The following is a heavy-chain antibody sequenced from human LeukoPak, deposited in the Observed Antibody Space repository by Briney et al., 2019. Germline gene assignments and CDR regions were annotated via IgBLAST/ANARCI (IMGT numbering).Heavy chain of an antibody. D-gene: IGHD4-23*01. Sequence: PGRSLRLSCAASGFTFSSYGMHWVRQAPGKGLEWVAVISYDGSNKYYADSVKGRFTISRDNPKNTLYLQMNSLRAEDTAVYYCAKDGKTGYGMDVWGKGTTVTVSS. J-gene: IGHJ6*04. V-gene: IGHV3-30*18. CDR1: GFTFSSYG. CDR3: AKDGKTGYGMDV. CDR2: ISYDGSNK.